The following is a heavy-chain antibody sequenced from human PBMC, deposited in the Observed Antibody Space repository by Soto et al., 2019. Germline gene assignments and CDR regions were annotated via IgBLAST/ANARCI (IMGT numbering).Heavy chain of an antibody. Sequence: EVQLVESGGGLVKPGGSLRLSCAGSGFTFSDHSMNWVRQAPGKGLEWVSSISTTGRYIYYADSMAGRFTISRDTAKNSVYLQINSLRGEDTAIYYCAAGTDTAMEQGADYWGQGTLVTVSS. J-gene: IGHJ4*02. CDR2: ISTTGRYI. V-gene: IGHV3-21*01. CDR3: AAGTDTAMEQGADY. CDR1: GFTFSDHS. D-gene: IGHD5-18*01.